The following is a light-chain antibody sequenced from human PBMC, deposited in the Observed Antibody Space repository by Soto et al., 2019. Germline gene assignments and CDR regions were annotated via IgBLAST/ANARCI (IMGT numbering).Light chain of an antibody. CDR2: GTS. J-gene: IGKJ1*01. CDR3: QQYDNWPPWT. Sequence: EIVMTQSPATLSVSPGESATLFCRASQRVSSKVAWYQQKPGQAPRLLIYGTSTRATGIPGKFSGNGSGTEFTLTISSLQSEDCAVYYCQQYDNWPPWTFGQGTKVDIK. V-gene: IGKV3-15*01. CDR1: QRVSSK.